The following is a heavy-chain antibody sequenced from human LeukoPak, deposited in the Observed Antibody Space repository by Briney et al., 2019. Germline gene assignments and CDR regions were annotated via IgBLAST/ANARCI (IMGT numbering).Heavy chain of an antibody. J-gene: IGHJ3*02. CDR2: IYYSGST. Sequence: SETLSLTCTVSGGSISSSSYYWGWIRQPPGKGLEWIGSIYYSGSTYYNPSLKSRVTISVDTSKNQFSLKLSSVTAADTAVYYCARELSDPADAFDIWGQGTVVTVSS. V-gene: IGHV4-39*07. CDR3: ARELSDPADAFDI. CDR1: GGSISSSSYY.